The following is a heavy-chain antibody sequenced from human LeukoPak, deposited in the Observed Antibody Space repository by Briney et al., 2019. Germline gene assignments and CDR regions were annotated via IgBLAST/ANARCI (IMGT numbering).Heavy chain of an antibody. CDR3: AREGGYYY. D-gene: IGHD3-22*01. CDR2: IHDSGNS. Sequence: PSETLSLTCTVSGDSITNNYWAWIRQPPGKGLEWIGYIHDSGNSNYNPSLRSRVTISVDTSKNQFSLKLSSVTAADTAVYYCAREGGYYYWGQGTLVTVSS. V-gene: IGHV4-59*12. CDR1: GDSITNNY. J-gene: IGHJ4*02.